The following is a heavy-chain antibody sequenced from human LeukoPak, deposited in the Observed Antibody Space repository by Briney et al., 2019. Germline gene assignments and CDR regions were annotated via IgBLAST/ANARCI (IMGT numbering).Heavy chain of an antibody. CDR1: GLSFSKYW. Sequence: GGSLRLSCAASGLSFSKYWMYWVRQAPGKGRGWVSRISRDGSITSYAESVKGRISLSRDNAKNTLHLQMKSLRVEDTAIYYCAREGDYGDYVLDYWGQGTLVTVSS. J-gene: IGHJ4*02. V-gene: IGHV3-74*01. CDR3: AREGDYGDYVLDY. D-gene: IGHD4-17*01. CDR2: ISRDGSIT.